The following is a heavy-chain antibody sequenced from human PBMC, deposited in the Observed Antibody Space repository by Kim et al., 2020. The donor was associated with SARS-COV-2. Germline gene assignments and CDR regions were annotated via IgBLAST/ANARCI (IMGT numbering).Heavy chain of an antibody. D-gene: IGHD2-2*01. Sequence: SETLSLTCSVSGGSIRSGGKFWTWIRQHPAKGLEWTGYISYSGNSHYSPSLRSRVSISLQTSENQFSLELTSVTAADTAVYYCARGQPLDYWGQGILVTVSS. J-gene: IGHJ4*02. CDR1: GGSIRSGGKF. CDR3: ARGQPLDY. V-gene: IGHV4-31*03. CDR2: ISYSGNS.